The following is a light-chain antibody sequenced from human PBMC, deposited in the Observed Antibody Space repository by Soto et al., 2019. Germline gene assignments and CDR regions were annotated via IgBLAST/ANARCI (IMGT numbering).Light chain of an antibody. CDR3: AAWDDSLNGSWV. Sequence: QSVLTQPPSASGTPGQRVTISCSGSSSNIGSNTVNWYQQLPGTAPKLLIYSNNQRPSGVPARFSGSKSGTSASLAISGLQSEDEADYYCAAWDDSLNGSWVFGGGTKLTVL. V-gene: IGLV1-44*01. J-gene: IGLJ3*02. CDR2: SNN. CDR1: SSNIGSNT.